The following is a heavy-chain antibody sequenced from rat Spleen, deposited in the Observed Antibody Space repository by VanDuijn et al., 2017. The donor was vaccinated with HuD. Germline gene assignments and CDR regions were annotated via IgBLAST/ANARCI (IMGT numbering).Heavy chain of an antibody. Sequence: EVQLVESGGGLVQPGGSLKLSCVASGFTFNNYWMGWVRQAPGKGLEWIGEINEDSRTIKYTPSLKDKLSISRDNAQNTLYLQMSKLGSEDTAIYYCARVNYGYTFDYWGQGVMVTVSS. J-gene: IGHJ2*01. CDR2: INEDSRTI. D-gene: IGHD1-11*01. CDR3: ARVNYGYTFDY. V-gene: IGHV4-2*01. CDR1: GFTFNNYW.